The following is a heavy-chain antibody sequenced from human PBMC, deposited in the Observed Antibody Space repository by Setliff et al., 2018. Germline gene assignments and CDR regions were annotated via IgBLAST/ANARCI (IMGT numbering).Heavy chain of an antibody. J-gene: IGHJ4*02. Sequence: HPGGSLRLSCAASGFTFSNAWMTWVRQAPGKGLEWLGRIKSKTDGSQRNYVDAVRGRFTVSRDNARNLLYLQMNSLRVDDTAVYYCSSYLVSWGQGALVTVSS. CDR2: IKSKTDGSQR. CDR1: GFTFSNAW. CDR3: SSYLVS. D-gene: IGHD2-21*01. V-gene: IGHV3-7*01.